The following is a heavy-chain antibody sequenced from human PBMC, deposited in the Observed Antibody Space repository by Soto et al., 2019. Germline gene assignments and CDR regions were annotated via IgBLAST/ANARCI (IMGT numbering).Heavy chain of an antibody. CDR1: GVSISIPNW. V-gene: IGHV4-4*02. CDR2: IDHSGTT. Sequence: SETLSLTCAVSGVSISIPNWWAWVRQAPGKGLEWIGEIDHSGTTNYNPSLNSRVTISLDRSKNQFSLRLTSVAAADTAVYFCARGKFYAFHIWGQGTMVTVSS. J-gene: IGHJ3*02. CDR3: ARGKFYAFHI.